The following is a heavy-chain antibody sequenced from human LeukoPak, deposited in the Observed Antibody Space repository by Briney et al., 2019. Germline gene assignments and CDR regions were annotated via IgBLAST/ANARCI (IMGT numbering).Heavy chain of an antibody. Sequence: GGSLRLSCAASGFTFSNAWMSWVRQAPGKGLEWVSGISGSGDSTYYADSVKGRFTISRDNSKNTLYLQMNNLRAEDTAIYYCAKSRLIYCTGGGCYGMDVWGQGTTVSVSS. J-gene: IGHJ6*02. CDR3: AKSRLIYCTGGGCYGMDV. CDR1: GFTFSNAW. V-gene: IGHV3-23*01. D-gene: IGHD2-8*02. CDR2: ISGSGDST.